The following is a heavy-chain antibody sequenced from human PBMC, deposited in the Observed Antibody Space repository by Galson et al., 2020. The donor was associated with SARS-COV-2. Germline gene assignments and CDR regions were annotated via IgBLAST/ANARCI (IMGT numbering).Heavy chain of an antibody. CDR1: GFTFSSSW. J-gene: IGHJ4*02. CDR3: ARREEDNKRGGLEH. D-gene: IGHD1-1*01. CDR2: IKEHGSET. V-gene: IGHV3-7*01. Sequence: GESLKISCAASGFTFSSSWMTWVRQAPGKGPEWVASIKEHGSETYYVDSVKGRFTISRDNAKNTVYLQMNSLTAEDTAVYYCARREEDNKRGGLEHWGQGILVTVSS.